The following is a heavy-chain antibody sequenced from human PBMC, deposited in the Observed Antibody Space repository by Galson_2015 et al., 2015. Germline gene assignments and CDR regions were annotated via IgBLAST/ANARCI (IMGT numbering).Heavy chain of an antibody. CDR3: AREVGSQADYVWGSYRSNDY. CDR1: GYTFTGYY. Sequence: SVKVSCKASGYTFTGYYMHWVRQAPGQRPEWMGRINPNSGGTNYAQKFQGRVTMTRDTSISTAYMELSRLRSDDTAVYYCAREVGSQADYVWGSYRSNDYWGQGTLVTASS. D-gene: IGHD3-16*02. CDR2: INPNSGGT. V-gene: IGHV1-2*06. J-gene: IGHJ4*02.